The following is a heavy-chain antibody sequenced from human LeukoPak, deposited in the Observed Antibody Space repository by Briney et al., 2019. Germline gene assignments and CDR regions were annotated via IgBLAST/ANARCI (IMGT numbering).Heavy chain of an antibody. CDR1: GGSFSGYY. CDR2: INHSGST. CDR3: ARGGFYDSSGYYYNASDY. D-gene: IGHD3-22*01. V-gene: IGHV4-34*01. J-gene: IGHJ4*02. Sequence: SETLSLTCAVYGGSFSGYYWSWIRQPPGKGLEWIGEINHSGSTNYNPSLKSRVTISVDTSKNQFSLKLSSVTAADTAVYYCARGGFYDSSGYYYNASDYWGQGTLVTVSS.